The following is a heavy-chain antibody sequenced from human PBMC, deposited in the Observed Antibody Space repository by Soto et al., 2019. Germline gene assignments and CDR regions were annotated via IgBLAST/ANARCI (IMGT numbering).Heavy chain of an antibody. V-gene: IGHV3-33*01. CDR3: ARGYGDFIYYFDY. D-gene: IGHD4-17*01. CDR2: IWYDGSNK. J-gene: IGHJ4*02. CDR1: GFTFSSYG. Sequence: GESLKISCAASGFTFSSYGMHWVRQAPGKGLEWVAVIWYDGSNKYYADSVKGRFTISRDNSKNTLYLQMNSLRAEDTAVYYCARGYGDFIYYFDYWGQGTLVTVSS.